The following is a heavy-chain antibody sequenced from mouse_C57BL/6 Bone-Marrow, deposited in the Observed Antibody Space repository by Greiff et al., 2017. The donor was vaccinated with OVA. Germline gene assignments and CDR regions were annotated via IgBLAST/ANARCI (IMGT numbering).Heavy chain of an antibody. Sequence: VQLQQSGPELVKPGASVTISCKASGYAFSSSWMNWVKQRPGKGLEWIGRIYPGDGDTNYNGKFKGKATLTADKSASTAYMQLSSLTSEDSAVYFCARREDYWGQGTTLTVSS. J-gene: IGHJ2*01. CDR2: IYPGDGDT. CDR1: GYAFSSSW. CDR3: ARREDY. V-gene: IGHV1-82*01.